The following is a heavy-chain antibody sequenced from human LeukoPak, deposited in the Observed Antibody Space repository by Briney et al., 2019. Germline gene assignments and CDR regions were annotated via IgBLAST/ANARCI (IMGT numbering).Heavy chain of an antibody. CDR3: ARASGYYDYYFDY. Sequence: SVKVSFKASGGTFISYAISWVRQAPGQGLEWMGGIIPIFGTANYAQKFQGRVTITTDESTSTACMELRSLRSEDTAVYYCARASGYYDYYFDYWGQGTLVTVSS. D-gene: IGHD3-3*01. CDR2: IIPIFGTA. CDR1: GGTFISYA. V-gene: IGHV1-69*05. J-gene: IGHJ4*02.